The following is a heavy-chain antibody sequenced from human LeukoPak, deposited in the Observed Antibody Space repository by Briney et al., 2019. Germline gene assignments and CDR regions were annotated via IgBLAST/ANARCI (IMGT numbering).Heavy chain of an antibody. CDR2: INPNSGGT. CDR3: AAVSHFTSGYSPLLDY. CDR1: GYTFTGYY. J-gene: IGHJ4*02. Sequence: ASVKVSCKASGYTFTGYYMHGVRQAPGQGLEWMGRINPNSGGTNYAQKFQGRVTMTRDTSISTAYMELSRLRSDDTAVYYCAAVSHFTSGYSPLLDYWGQGTLVTVSS. V-gene: IGHV1-2*06. D-gene: IGHD3-22*01.